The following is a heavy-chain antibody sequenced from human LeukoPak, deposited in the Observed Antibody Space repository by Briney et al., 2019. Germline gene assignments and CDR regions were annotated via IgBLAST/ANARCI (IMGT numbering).Heavy chain of an antibody. CDR2: MYSGSST. Sequence: GGSLRLSCAVSGLNVINNYMSWVRQAPGKGLEWVSVMYSGSSTYYADSVKGRLTMSRDTSKNTLYLQMNILRAEDTAVYYCARDKGITNLRFDPWGQGTLVTVSS. V-gene: IGHV3-66*01. J-gene: IGHJ5*02. CDR3: ARDKGITNLRFDP. CDR1: GLNVINNY. D-gene: IGHD1-14*01.